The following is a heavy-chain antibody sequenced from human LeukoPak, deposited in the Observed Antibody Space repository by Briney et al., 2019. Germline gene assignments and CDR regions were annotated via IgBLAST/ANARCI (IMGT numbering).Heavy chain of an antibody. D-gene: IGHD3-22*01. J-gene: IGHJ4*02. V-gene: IGHV3-21*04. Sequence: GGSLRLSCAASGFTFSSYSMNWVRQAPGKGLEWVSSIRSSGSNIYYADSVKGRFTISRDNSKNTLYLQMNSLRAEDTAVYYCAEDYYDSSGYYFCVDWGQGTLVTVSS. CDR3: AEDYYDSSGYYFCVD. CDR2: IRSSGSNI. CDR1: GFTFSSYS.